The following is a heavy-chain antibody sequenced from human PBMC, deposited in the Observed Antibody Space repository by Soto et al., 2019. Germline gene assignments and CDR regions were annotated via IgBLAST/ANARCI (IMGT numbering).Heavy chain of an antibody. J-gene: IGHJ4*02. CDR3: ARDGCSGGSCYYFDY. CDR2: INAGNGNT. CDR1: GYTFTSYA. V-gene: IGHV1-3*01. Sequence: ASVKVSCKASGYTFTSYAMHWVRQAPGQRLEWMGWINAGNGNTKYSQKFQGRVTITRDTSASTAYMELSSLRSEDTAVYYCARDGCSGGSCYYFDYWGQGTLVTVSS. D-gene: IGHD2-15*01.